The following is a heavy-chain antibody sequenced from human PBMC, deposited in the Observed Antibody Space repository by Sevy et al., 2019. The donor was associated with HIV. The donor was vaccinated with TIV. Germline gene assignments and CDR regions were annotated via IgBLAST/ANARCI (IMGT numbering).Heavy chain of an antibody. CDR1: GFTFRDYY. CDR3: AREGSLRYFDL. CDR2: ISDGSTTI. Sequence: GGSLRLSCAASGFTFRDYYMSWIRQAPGRGLEWLAYISDGSTTIYYADSVNGRFTISRYNAKNSLFLQLKSLRAEDTAVYYCAREGSLRYFDLWGRGTLVTVSS. J-gene: IGHJ2*01. V-gene: IGHV3-11*01. D-gene: IGHD3-10*01.